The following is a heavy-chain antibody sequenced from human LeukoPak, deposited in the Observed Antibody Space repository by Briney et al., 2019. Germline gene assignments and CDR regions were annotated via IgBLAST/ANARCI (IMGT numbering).Heavy chain of an antibody. CDR2: IYSSGST. J-gene: IGHJ4*02. V-gene: IGHV4-4*07. D-gene: IGHD4-23*01. CDR3: ARGGKATVVTM. CDR1: GGSINSYY. Sequence: SETLSLTCTVSGGSINSYYWSWIRQPAGKGLEWIGRIYSSGSTNYNPSLKNRVSMSVDTSKNQFSLKLTSVTAADTAVYYCARGGKATVVTMWGQGILVTVSS.